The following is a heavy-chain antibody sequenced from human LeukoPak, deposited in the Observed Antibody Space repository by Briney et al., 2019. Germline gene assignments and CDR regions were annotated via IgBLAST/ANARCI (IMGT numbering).Heavy chain of an antibody. J-gene: IGHJ5*02. Sequence: SETLSLTCAVYGGSFSGYSWSWIRQPPGKGLEWIGEINHSGSTNYNPSLKSRVTISVDTSKKQFSLKLSSVTAADTAVYYCARGRLLMWFDPWGQGTLVTVSS. CDR2: INHSGST. V-gene: IGHV4-34*01. D-gene: IGHD3-16*01. CDR3: ARGRLLMWFDP. CDR1: GGSFSGYS.